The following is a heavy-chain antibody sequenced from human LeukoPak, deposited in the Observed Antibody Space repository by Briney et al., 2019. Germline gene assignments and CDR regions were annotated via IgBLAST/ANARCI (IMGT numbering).Heavy chain of an antibody. CDR3: ARDSSWHGEFDY. CDR2: INHSGST. CDR1: GGSFSGYY. D-gene: IGHD6-13*01. Sequence: SETLSLTCAVYGGSFSGYYWSWIRQPPGKGLEWIGEINHSGSTNYNPSLKSRVTISVDTSKNQFSLRLSSVTAADTGVYYCARDSSWHGEFDYWGQGTLVTVSS. V-gene: IGHV4-34*01. J-gene: IGHJ4*02.